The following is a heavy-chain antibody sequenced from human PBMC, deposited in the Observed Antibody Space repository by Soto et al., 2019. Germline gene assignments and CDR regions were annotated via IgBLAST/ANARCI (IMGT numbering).Heavy chain of an antibody. CDR1: GYTFIKYG. D-gene: IGHD3-16*01. CDR3: SRXCYYDNVWWKLSHYGLDK. CDR2: IIPYNYNT. V-gene: IGHV1-18*01. Sequence: ASVKVSCKASGYTFIKYGISLVRQAPVHVLELIVWIIPYNYNTIYAQKFQGRVTITSYISTITFYFDLMILKSNYTSVYYCSRXCYYDNVWWKLSHYGLDKWGQGASVTV. J-gene: IGHJ6*02.